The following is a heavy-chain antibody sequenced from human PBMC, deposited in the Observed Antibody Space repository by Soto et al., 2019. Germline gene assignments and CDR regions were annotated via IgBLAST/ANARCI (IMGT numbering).Heavy chain of an antibody. V-gene: IGHV3-33*01. Sequence: PGGSLRLSCAASGFTFSSYGMHWVRQAPGKGLEWVAVIWYDGSNKYYADSVKGRFTISRDNSKNTLYLQMNSLRAEDTAVYYCARGEPLSYGMDVWGQGTTVTVSS. CDR3: ARGEPLSYGMDV. CDR1: GFTFSSYG. CDR2: IWYDGSNK. J-gene: IGHJ6*02.